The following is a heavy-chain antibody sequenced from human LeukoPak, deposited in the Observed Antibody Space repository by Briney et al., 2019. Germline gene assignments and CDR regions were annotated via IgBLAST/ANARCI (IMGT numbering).Heavy chain of an antibody. CDR1: GITFRSSS. V-gene: IGHV3-30*02. J-gene: IGHJ4*02. CDR3: AQPDF. Sequence: HAGRSLRLSCVASGITFRSSSMHWVRQAPGKGLEWLAFIRFDGSTKYYADSVKGRFTVSRDNSKSTLYLQMNSLRAEDTAVYYCAQPDFWGQGTLVTVSS. CDR2: IRFDGSTK.